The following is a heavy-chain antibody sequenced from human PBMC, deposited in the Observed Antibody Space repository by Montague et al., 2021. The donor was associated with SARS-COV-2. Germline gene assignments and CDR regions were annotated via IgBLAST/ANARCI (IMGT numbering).Heavy chain of an antibody. CDR3: ARANYYVMTSKAYAMDV. CDR2: IFYRGGT. CDR1: GGSISSGGYY. D-gene: IGHD3-16*01. Sequence: TLSLTSTLSGGSISSGGYYWSWVRQPPGKGLDWIGYIFYRGGTYYNPSLKSRVSMSVDTSKIQFSLNLTSVTAADTAVYYCARANYYVMTSKAYAMDVWGQGTTVTVSS. J-gene: IGHJ6*02. V-gene: IGHV4-31*03.